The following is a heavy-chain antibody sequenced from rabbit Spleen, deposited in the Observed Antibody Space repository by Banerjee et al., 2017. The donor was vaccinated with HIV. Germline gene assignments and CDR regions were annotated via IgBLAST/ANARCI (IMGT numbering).Heavy chain of an antibody. V-gene: IGHV1S47*01. D-gene: IGHD2-1*01. CDR1: GVSFSGYG. J-gene: IGHJ4*01. Sequence: QEQLVESGGGLVKPGASLTLTCIASGVSFSGYGMRWVRQAPGTGLEWSGYIDPLFGNTYYASWVNGRFTISSHNAQNTLYLQLNSLTAADTATYFCVRDRANIGGDYGPYYFDLWGQGTLVTVS. CDR3: VRDRANIGGDYGPYYFDL. CDR2: IDPLFGNT.